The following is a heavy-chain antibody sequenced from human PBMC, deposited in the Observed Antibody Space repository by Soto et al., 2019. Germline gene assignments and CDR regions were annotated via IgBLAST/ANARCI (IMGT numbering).Heavy chain of an antibody. CDR1: GDSISTYY. J-gene: IGHJ5*02. V-gene: IGHV4-59*01. Sequence: SETLSLTCTVSGDSISTYYWSWIRQPPGKGPEWIGYFYYSGSTNYNPSLKSRVTISGDTSKNQFSLKLSSVTAADTAVYYCARGAWYSSGFAWFDPWGQGTLVTVSS. CDR3: ARGAWYSSGFAWFDP. D-gene: IGHD6-19*01. CDR2: FYYSGST.